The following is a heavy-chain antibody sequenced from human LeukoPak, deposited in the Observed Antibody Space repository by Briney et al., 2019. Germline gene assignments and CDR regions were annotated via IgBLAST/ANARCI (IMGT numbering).Heavy chain of an antibody. CDR2: IYYSGST. J-gene: IGHJ4*02. V-gene: IGHV4-59*01. D-gene: IGHD3-22*01. CDR1: GGSISSYY. Sequence: PSETLSLTCTVSGGSISSYYWSWTRQPPGKGLEWIGYIYYSGSTNYNPSLKSRVTISVGTSKNQSSLKLSSVTAADTAVYYCARVGYYDSSGLDYWGQGTLVTVSS. CDR3: ARVGYYDSSGLDY.